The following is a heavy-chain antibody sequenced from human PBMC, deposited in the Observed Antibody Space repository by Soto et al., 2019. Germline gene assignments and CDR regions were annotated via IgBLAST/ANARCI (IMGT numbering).Heavy chain of an antibody. CDR1: GGTFSRHA. CDR2: IIPIFGTA. J-gene: IGHJ4*02. V-gene: IGHV1-69*01. CDR3: ARGRGYDSNDYYYAY. D-gene: IGHD3-22*01. Sequence: QVQLVQSGAEVRKPGSSVKVSCKASGGTFSRHAISWVRQAPGQGLEWMGGIIPIFGTANHAQKFQGRVTIIADEYTRTVYMELSSLRNEDKAMYYCARGRGYDSNDYYYAYWGQGTLVSVSS.